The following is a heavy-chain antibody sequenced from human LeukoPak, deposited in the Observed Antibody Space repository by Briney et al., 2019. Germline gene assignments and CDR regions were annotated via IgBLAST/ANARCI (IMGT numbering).Heavy chain of an antibody. Sequence: PGGSLRLSCAASGFTFSSYGMHWVRQAPGKGLAWVAFIRYDGSNKYYADSVKGRFTISRDNSKNTLYLQMNSLRAEDTAVYYCAKDLRGVKLVGHDYWGQGTLVTVSS. V-gene: IGHV3-30*02. CDR3: AKDLRGVKLVGHDY. J-gene: IGHJ4*02. D-gene: IGHD3-10*01. CDR2: IRYDGSNK. CDR1: GFTFSSYG.